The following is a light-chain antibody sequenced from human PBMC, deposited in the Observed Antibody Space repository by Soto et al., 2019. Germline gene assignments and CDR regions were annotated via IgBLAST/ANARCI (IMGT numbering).Light chain of an antibody. CDR1: QSVSSY. J-gene: IGKJ4*01. CDR2: DAS. Sequence: EIVLTQSPATLSSSPGERATLSCRASQSVSSYLAWYQQKPGQAPRLLIYDASNRATGIPARFSGSGSGTDFTLTISSLEPEDFAVYYCHQRTTWPLRFGGGTKVEIK. V-gene: IGKV3-11*01. CDR3: HQRTTWPLR.